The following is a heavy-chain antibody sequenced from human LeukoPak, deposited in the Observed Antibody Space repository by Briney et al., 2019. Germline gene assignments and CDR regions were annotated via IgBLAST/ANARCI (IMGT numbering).Heavy chain of an antibody. Sequence: GASVKVSCKASGGTFSSYAISWVRQAPGQGLEWMGGIIPIFGTANYAQKFQGRVTITADESTSTAYMELSSLRSEDTAVYYCATEAVGFERSVDYWDQGTLVTVSS. CDR2: IIPIFGTA. D-gene: IGHD3-3*01. V-gene: IGHV1-69*13. CDR1: GGTFSSYA. J-gene: IGHJ4*02. CDR3: ATEAVGFERSVDY.